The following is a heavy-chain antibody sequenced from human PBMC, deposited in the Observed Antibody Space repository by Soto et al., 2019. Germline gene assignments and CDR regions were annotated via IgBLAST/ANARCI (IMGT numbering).Heavy chain of an antibody. J-gene: IGHJ4*02. CDR1: GFTFSSYA. CDR3: ASDLHSSASY. V-gene: IGHV3-30-3*01. Sequence: QVQLVESGGGVVQPGRSLRLSCAASGFTFSSYAMHWVRQAPGKGLEWVAVISYDGSNKYYADSVKGRFTISRDNSKNTLYLQMNSLRAEDTAVYYCASDLHSSASYWGQGTLVTVSS. D-gene: IGHD6-19*01. CDR2: ISYDGSNK.